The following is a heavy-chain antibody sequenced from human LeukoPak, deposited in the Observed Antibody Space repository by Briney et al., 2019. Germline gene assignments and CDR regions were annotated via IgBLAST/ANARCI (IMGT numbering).Heavy chain of an antibody. J-gene: IGHJ4*02. CDR3: ARVRLGEFRPYFDY. CDR2: IYYSGST. D-gene: IGHD3-10*01. V-gene: IGHV4-59*01. CDR1: GGSISSYY. Sequence: SETLSLTCTVSGGSISSYYWSWIRQPPGKGLEWIGYIYYSGSTNYNPSLKSRVTISVDTSKNQFSLKLSSVTAADTAVYYCARVRLGEFRPYFDYWGQGTLVTVSS.